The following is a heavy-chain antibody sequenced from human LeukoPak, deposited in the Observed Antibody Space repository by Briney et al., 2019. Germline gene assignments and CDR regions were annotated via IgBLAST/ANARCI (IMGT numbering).Heavy chain of an antibody. CDR2: IRSTGVDT. CDR3: AKGVNSGSYYYFDY. CDR1: GFTFSAYA. D-gene: IGHD1-26*01. V-gene: IGHV3-23*01. J-gene: IGHJ4*02. Sequence: GRSLRLSCAASGFTFSAYAMNWVRQAPGKGLEWVSSIRSTGVDTYYADSVEGRFTISRDNSKNTLSLQMNSLRVEDTAIYYCAKGVNSGSYYYFDYWGQGTLATVSS.